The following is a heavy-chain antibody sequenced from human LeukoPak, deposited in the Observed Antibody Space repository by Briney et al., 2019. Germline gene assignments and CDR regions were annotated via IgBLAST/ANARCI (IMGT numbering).Heavy chain of an antibody. D-gene: IGHD3-3*01. Sequence: VRQAPGQGLEWVGRITKKGNNYATQYDASVKGRFSISRDDSNNSLYLQMNFLKHEDTAVYYCADLGWSYGLDVWGQGTTVTVSS. CDR3: ADLGWSYGLDV. J-gene: IGHJ6*02. CDR2: ITKKGNNYAT. V-gene: IGHV3-72*01.